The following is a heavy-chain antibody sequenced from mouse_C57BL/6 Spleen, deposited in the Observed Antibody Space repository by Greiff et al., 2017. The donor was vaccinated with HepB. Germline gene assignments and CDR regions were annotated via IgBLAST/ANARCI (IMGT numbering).Heavy chain of an antibody. CDR3: ARHYGYDPYWYFDV. D-gene: IGHD2-2*01. J-gene: IGHJ1*03. CDR2: ISSGGSYT. CDR1: GFTFSSYG. V-gene: IGHV5-6*01. Sequence: EVQGVESGGDLVKPGGSLKLSCAASGFTFSSYGMSWVRQTPDKRLEWVATISSGGSYTYYPDSVKGRFTISRDNAKNTLYLQMSSLKSEDTAMYYCARHYGYDPYWYFDVWGTGTTVTVSS.